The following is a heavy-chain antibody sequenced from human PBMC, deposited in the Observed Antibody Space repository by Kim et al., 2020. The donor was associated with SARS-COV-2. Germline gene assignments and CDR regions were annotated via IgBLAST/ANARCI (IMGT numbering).Heavy chain of an antibody. J-gene: IGHJ4*02. CDR2: ISGSGGST. CDR1: GFTFSSHA. CDR3: ANGYSSTWYRSSVGD. V-gene: IGHV3-23*01. Sequence: GVSLRLSCAASGFTFSSHAMSWVRQAPGKGLQWVSEISGSGGSTYYADSVKGRFTISRDNSKNTLYLQMNSLRGEDTAVYYCANGYSSTWYRSSVGDWGQGALVTVSS. D-gene: IGHD6-13*01.